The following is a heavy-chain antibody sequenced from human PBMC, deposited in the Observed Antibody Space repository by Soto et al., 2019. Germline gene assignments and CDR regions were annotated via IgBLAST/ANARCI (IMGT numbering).Heavy chain of an antibody. CDR3: ARALRGPYNIEYFQH. CDR1: GFTFIGDT. J-gene: IGHJ1*01. CDR2: IYSGGST. V-gene: IGHV3-66*01. D-gene: IGHD1-20*01. Sequence: PGGALRLSCAASGFTFIGDTMSCVRQAPGKGLEWVSVIYSGGSTSYAASVKGRFTISRDNSKNTLYLQMNSLRAEDTAVYYCARALRGPYNIEYFQHWGQGTLVTASS.